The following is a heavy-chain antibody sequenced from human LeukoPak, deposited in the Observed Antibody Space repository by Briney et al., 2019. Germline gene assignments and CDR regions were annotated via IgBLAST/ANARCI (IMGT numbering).Heavy chain of an antibody. CDR2: INHSGST. D-gene: IGHD2-2*01. Sequence: PSETLSLTCTVSGGSISSGSYYWSWIRQPPGKGLEWIGEINHSGSTNYNPSLKSRVTISVDTSKNQFSLKLSSVTAADTAVYYCARYLVGDAFDIWGQGTMVTVSS. CDR1: GGSISSGSYY. V-gene: IGHV4-39*07. J-gene: IGHJ3*02. CDR3: ARYLVGDAFDI.